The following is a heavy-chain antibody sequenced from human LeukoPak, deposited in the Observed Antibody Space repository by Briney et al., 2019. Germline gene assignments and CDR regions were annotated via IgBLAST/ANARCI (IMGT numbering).Heavy chain of an antibody. V-gene: IGHV3-48*04. J-gene: IGHJ4*02. Sequence: GGSLRLSCEGSGFTSSSYSMTWVRQAPGKGLEWVSYISSSSSTIYSADSVKGRFTISRDNAKNSLYLQMNSLRAEDTAVYYCARGRLGGRSGTDYWGQGTLVTVSS. D-gene: IGHD2-15*01. CDR3: ARGRLGGRSGTDY. CDR2: ISSSSSTI. CDR1: GFTSSSYS.